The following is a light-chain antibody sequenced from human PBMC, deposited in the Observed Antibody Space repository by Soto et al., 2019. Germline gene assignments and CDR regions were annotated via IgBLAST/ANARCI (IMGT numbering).Light chain of an antibody. CDR3: QQSYRTPPIT. J-gene: IGKJ5*01. V-gene: IGKV1-39*01. Sequence: DIQMTPSPSSLSASVGDRVTISYRASQSISSYLNWYQQKPGKAPKLLIYAASSLQSGVPSRFSGSGSGTDFTLTISSLQPEDFATYYCQQSYRTPPITFGQGTRLEIK. CDR1: QSISSY. CDR2: AAS.